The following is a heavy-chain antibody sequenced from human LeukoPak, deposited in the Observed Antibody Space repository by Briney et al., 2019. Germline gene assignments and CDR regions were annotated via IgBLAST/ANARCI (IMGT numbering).Heavy chain of an antibody. D-gene: IGHD1-14*01. CDR1: GFSLSNYD. CDR2: ILYGGNTR. Sequence: GGSLRLSCAASGFSLSNYDMHWVRQAPGKGLEWVAAILYGGNTRHYSDSVRGRFTISRDISKNTFYLQMNSLTAEDTAVYYCARDHRPEIQYYYMDVWGKGTTVAVSS. V-gene: IGHV3-33*08. CDR3: ARDHRPEIQYYYMDV. J-gene: IGHJ6*03.